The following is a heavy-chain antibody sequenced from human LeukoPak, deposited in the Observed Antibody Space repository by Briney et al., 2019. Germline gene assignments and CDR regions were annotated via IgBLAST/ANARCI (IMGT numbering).Heavy chain of an antibody. V-gene: IGHV3-48*03. CDR2: ISSSGTTI. CDR1: GFTFSSYE. J-gene: IGHJ4*02. CDR3: ARKYCSTTSCLFDN. Sequence: GASLRLSCAASGFTFSSYEMNWVRQAPGKGLQWVSHISSSGTTIYYADSVKGRFTISRDNAKNSLYLQMNSLRAEDTAVYYCARKYCSTTSCLFDNWGQGTLVTVSS. D-gene: IGHD2-2*01.